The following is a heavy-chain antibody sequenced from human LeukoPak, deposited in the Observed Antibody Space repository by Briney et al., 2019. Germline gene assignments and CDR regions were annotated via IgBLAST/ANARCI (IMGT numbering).Heavy chain of an antibody. CDR2: INHSGST. V-gene: IGHV4-34*01. J-gene: IGHJ4*02. D-gene: IGHD5-18*01. Sequence: PSETLSLTCAVYGGSFSGYYWSWIRQPPGKGLEWIGEINHSGSTNYNPSLKSRVTISVDTSKNQFSLKLSSVTAADMAVYYCARTQDTAMVDYWGQGTLVTVSS. CDR3: ARTQDTAMVDY. CDR1: GGSFSGYY.